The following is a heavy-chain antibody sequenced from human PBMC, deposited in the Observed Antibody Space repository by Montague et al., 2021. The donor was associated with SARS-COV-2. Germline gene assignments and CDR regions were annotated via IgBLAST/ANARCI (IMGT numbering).Heavy chain of an antibody. D-gene: IGHD4-23*01. V-gene: IGHV4-59*01. Sequence: SETLSLICTVSGGSITGYYWSWLRRSPGKGLEWIAYIYDGGAVNYNPSLGSRVSISTDTSKNQLSLKVNSVTAADTAVYYCVRDHPYGGPRGAYDIWGQGTVVTVSS. CDR1: GGSITGYY. CDR2: IYDGGAV. CDR3: VRDHPYGGPRGAYDI. J-gene: IGHJ3*02.